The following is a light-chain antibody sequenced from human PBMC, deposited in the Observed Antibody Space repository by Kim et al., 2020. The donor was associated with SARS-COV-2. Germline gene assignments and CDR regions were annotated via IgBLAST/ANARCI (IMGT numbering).Light chain of an antibody. V-gene: IGLV3-19*01. CDR1: IHSSFY. Sequence: VPVSQTVRVPCKRDIHSSFYASWYQQKPGQAPVLVIYGKNNRPSGFPYRFSGASSGNTASLSITGAEAEDEADYYGNSRDSSGSRVFGGGTQLTVL. J-gene: IGLJ2*01. CDR3: NSRDSSGSRV. CDR2: GKN.